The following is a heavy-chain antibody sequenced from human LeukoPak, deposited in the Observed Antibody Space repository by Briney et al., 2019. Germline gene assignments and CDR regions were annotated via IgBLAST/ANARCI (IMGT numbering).Heavy chain of an antibody. D-gene: IGHD3-3*01. CDR2: IYYSGST. J-gene: IGHJ6*02. CDR3: ARFKYDFWSGSRSYYFYGMDV. CDR1: GGSISSYY. V-gene: IGHV4-59*08. Sequence: SETLSLTCTVSGGSISSYYWSWIRQPPGKGLEWIGYIYYSGSTNYNPPLKSRVTISVDTSKNPFSLKLSSVTAADTAVYYCARFKYDFWSGSRSYYFYGMDVWGQGTTVTVSS.